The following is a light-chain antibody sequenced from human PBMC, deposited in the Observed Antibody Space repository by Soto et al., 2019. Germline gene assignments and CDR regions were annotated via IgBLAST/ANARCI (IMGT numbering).Light chain of an antibody. CDR2: GAS. V-gene: IGKV3-20*01. Sequence: EVVMTQSPAILSVSPGERATLSCRASQSISRSLAWYQQKPGQAPRLLIHGASNRATGIPDRFSGSGSGPDFTLTISRLEPEDFAVYYCQQYGGSPRTFGQGTKV. CDR1: QSISRS. CDR3: QQYGGSPRT. J-gene: IGKJ1*01.